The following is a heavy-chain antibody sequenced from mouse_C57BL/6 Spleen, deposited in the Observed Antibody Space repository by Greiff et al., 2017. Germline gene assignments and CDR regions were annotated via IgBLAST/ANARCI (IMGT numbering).Heavy chain of an antibody. CDR3: ARYYGSSYGWYFDV. Sequence: QVQLQQPGAELVKPGASVKLSCKASGYTFTSYWMHWVKQRPGQGLEWIGMIHPDSGSTNYNEKFKSKATLTVDKSSSTAYMQLSSLTSEDSAVYSCARYYGSSYGWYFDVWGTGTTVTVSS. J-gene: IGHJ1*03. CDR1: GYTFTSYW. V-gene: IGHV1-64*01. D-gene: IGHD1-1*01. CDR2: IHPDSGST.